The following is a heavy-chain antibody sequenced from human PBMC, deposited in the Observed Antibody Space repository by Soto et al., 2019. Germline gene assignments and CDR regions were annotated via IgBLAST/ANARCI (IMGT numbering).Heavy chain of an antibody. D-gene: IGHD2-2*01. J-gene: IGHJ5*02. CDR2: ISAYNGNT. Sequence: QVQLVQSGAEVKKPGASVKVSCKATGYTFTSYGISWVRQAPGQGLEWMGWISAYNGNTNYAQKLQGRVTMTTDTSTSTAYMELRSLRSDDTAVYYRARDADIVVVPAGNWFDPWGQGTLVTVSS. CDR3: ARDADIVVVPAGNWFDP. V-gene: IGHV1-18*04. CDR1: GYTFTSYG.